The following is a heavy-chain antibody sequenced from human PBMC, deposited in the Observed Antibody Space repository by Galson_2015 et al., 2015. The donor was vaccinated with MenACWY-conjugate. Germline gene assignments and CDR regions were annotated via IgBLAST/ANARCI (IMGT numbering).Heavy chain of an antibody. D-gene: IGHD1-20*01. CDR2: IDPTDSYG. Sequence: QSGAEVKKPGESLRISCKGSGYTFTSYWLSWVRQMPGKGLEWMGKIDPTDSYGTSSPSFQGHVTISADKSINTAYLQWSSLRASDTAIYHCARHFIRYNYTWYAMDVWGQGTTVTVSS. CDR1: GYTFTSYW. J-gene: IGHJ6*02. CDR3: ARHFIRYNYTWYAMDV. V-gene: IGHV5-10-1*01.